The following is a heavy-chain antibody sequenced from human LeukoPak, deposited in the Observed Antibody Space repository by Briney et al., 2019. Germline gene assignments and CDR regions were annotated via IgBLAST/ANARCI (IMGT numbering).Heavy chain of an antibody. CDR2: IVPIFGTA. Sequence: SVKVSCKASGGTFSSYAISWVRQAPGQGLEWMGGIVPIFGTANYAQKFQGRVTITTDESTSTAYMELSSLRSEDTAVYYCARGPGDGDLWQFGAPLTPWGQGTLVTVSS. CDR3: ARGPGDGDLWQFGAPLTP. J-gene: IGHJ5*02. D-gene: IGHD3-10*01. V-gene: IGHV1-69*05. CDR1: GGTFSSYA.